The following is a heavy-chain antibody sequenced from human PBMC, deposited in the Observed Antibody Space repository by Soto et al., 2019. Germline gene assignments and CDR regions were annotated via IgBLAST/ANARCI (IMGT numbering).Heavy chain of an antibody. D-gene: IGHD1-26*01. CDR3: ARDPSYSGSMAGIDV. CDR2: ISYDGSNK. Sequence: QVQLVESGGGVVQPGRSLRLSCAASGFTFSNYAMHWVRQAPGKGLEWVAVISYDGSNKYYEDSVKGRFTTSKDNFKNTLYLQMNSLRAEDTAVYYCARDPSYSGSMAGIDVWGQGATVTVFS. CDR1: GFTFSNYA. J-gene: IGHJ6*02. V-gene: IGHV3-30-3*01.